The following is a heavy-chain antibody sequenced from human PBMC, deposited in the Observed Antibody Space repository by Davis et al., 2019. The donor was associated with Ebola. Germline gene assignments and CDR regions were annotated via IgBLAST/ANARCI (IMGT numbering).Heavy chain of an antibody. CDR3: ARGKCSSTSCYASVGAMSDY. Sequence: ASVKVSCKASGYTFTGYYMHWVRQAPGQGLEWMGWINPNSGGTNYAQKFQGRVTMTRDTSISTAYMELSRLRSDDTAVYYCARGKCSSTSCYASVGAMSDYWGQGTLVTVSS. J-gene: IGHJ4*02. CDR1: GYTFTGYY. V-gene: IGHV1-2*02. CDR2: INPNSGGT. D-gene: IGHD2-2*01.